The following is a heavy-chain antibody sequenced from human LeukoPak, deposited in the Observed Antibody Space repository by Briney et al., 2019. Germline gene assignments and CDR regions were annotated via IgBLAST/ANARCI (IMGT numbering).Heavy chain of an antibody. Sequence: SVKVSCKASGGTFSSYAISWVRQAPGQGLEWMGGIIPIFGTANYAQKFQGRVTITADESTSTACMELSSLRSEDTAVYYCARGWSRYCSSTSCSYQHFDYWGQGTLITVSS. CDR1: GGTFSSYA. CDR2: IIPIFGTA. D-gene: IGHD2-2*01. V-gene: IGHV1-69*13. J-gene: IGHJ4*02. CDR3: ARGWSRYCSSTSCSYQHFDY.